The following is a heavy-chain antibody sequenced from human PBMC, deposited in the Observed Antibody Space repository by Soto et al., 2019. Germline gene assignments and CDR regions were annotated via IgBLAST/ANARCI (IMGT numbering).Heavy chain of an antibody. Sequence: EVQLLESGGGLVQPGGSLRLSCGVSGFTFSTYAMSWVRQAPGKGLEWVSAISGSGNKTFYADSVKGRFTISKDNSKNTLDLHMSSLRVEDTAVYYCVRGVRLHFDLWGQGTLVNVSS. CDR3: VRGVRLHFDL. CDR1: GFTFSTYA. CDR2: ISGSGNKT. J-gene: IGHJ4*02. V-gene: IGHV3-23*01.